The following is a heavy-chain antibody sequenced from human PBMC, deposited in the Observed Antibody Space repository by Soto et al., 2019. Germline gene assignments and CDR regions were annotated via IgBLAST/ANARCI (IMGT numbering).Heavy chain of an antibody. J-gene: IGHJ6*02. CDR3: ARGLYSNSFYYVMDV. D-gene: IGHD4-4*01. CDR1: GFTFSSYE. V-gene: IGHV3-48*03. Sequence: GGSLRLSCAASGFTFSSYEMNWVRQAPGKGLEWVSYISSSGSTIYYADSVKGRFTISRDNAKNSLYLQMNSLRAEDTSIYFCARGLYSNSFYYVMDVWGQGATVTVSS. CDR2: ISSSGSTI.